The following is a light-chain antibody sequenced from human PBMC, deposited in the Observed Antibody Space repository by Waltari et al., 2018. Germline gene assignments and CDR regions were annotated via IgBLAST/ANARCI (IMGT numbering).Light chain of an antibody. J-gene: IGLJ2*01. CDR1: NSDIGYYNY. V-gene: IGLV2-14*01. Sequence: QSALTQPASVSGSPGQSITISCTGTNSDIGYYNYVSWYQQYPGKAPKLMIFDVTRWPSGVSHRFSGSKSGNTASLTISVLQAEDEADYFCAAYTSTNTVIFGGGTKVTVL. CDR3: AAYTSTNTVI. CDR2: DVT.